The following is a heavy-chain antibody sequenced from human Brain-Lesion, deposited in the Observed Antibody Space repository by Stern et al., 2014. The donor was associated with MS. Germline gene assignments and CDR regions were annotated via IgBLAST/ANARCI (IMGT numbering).Heavy chain of an antibody. J-gene: IGHJ6*02. CDR3: ARDQRGITIFGVVTDYYYLGMDV. D-gene: IGHD3-3*01. Sequence: VQLVESGAEVKKPGASVKVSCKTSGYIFTGYYIHWVRQAPGQGLEWMAWINPNTGGTKYAQNVQGRVTMSRDTSLSTAYVELSSLTSDDTAVYYCARDQRGITIFGVVTDYYYLGMDVWGQGTTVTVSS. CDR2: INPNTGGT. V-gene: IGHV1-2*02. CDR1: GYIFTGYY.